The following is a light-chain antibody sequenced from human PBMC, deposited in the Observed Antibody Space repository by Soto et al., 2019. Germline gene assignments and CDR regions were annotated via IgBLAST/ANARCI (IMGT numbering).Light chain of an antibody. CDR2: AES. CDR3: QNYNGAPWT. Sequence: DIQMTQSPSSLSASVGDRVTITCRASQGISTYLVWYQQKPGTVPKLLIYAESTLQSGVPSRFSGSGSGTDFSLTISSLKPEDVATYYCQNYNGAPWTFGQGTKVEIK. CDR1: QGISTY. J-gene: IGKJ1*01. V-gene: IGKV1-27*01.